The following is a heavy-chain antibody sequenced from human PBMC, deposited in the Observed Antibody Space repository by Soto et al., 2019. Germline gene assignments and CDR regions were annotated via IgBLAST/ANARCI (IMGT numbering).Heavy chain of an antibody. Sequence: GGSLRLSCAASGFTFSSYAMSWVRQAPGKGLEWVSTIIGSGGSANYADSVKGRFTISRDSSKNTLYLQMNSLRADDTAVYYGARPLLITILGYYYGMDVRGQGTTVTVSS. V-gene: IGHV3-23*01. D-gene: IGHD3-9*01. CDR1: GFTFSSYA. CDR3: ARPLLITILGYYYGMDV. J-gene: IGHJ6*01. CDR2: IIGSGGSA.